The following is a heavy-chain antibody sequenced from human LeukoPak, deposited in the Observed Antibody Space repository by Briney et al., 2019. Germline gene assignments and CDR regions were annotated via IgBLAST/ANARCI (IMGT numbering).Heavy chain of an antibody. CDR3: AREAAIAGGGWISDH. CDR1: GDSVTNNY. CDR2: LYTSGTT. Sequence: SETLSLTCTVSGDSVTNNYWAWVRQPAGKGLEWIGRLYTSGTTNYNPSLKGRLTISADKSKNQFSLTLTSVTAADTAVYYCAREAAIAGGGWISDHWGQGTLVTVSS. V-gene: IGHV4-4*07. D-gene: IGHD6-13*01. J-gene: IGHJ4*02.